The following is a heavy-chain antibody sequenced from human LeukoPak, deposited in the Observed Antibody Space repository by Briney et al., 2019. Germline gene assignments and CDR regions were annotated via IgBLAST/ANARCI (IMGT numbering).Heavy chain of an antibody. CDR1: GYTFTGYY. J-gene: IGHJ4*02. CDR3: ARQADIAVADCFDY. V-gene: IGHV1-2*02. CDR2: INPNSGGT. Sequence: GASVKVSCKASGYTFTGYYMHWVRQAPGQGLGWMGWINPNSGGTNYAQKFQGRVTMTRDTSISTAYMELSRLRSDDTAVYYCARQADIAVADCFDYWGQGTLVTVSS. D-gene: IGHD6-19*01.